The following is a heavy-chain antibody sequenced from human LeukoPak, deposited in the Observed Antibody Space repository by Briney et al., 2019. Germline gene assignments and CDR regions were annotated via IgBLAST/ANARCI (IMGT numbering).Heavy chain of an antibody. CDR1: GGSFSDYY. J-gene: IGHJ4*02. CDR3: ARDYYDSSGYPFYFDY. D-gene: IGHD3-22*01. CDR2: ISSSGSTI. Sequence: LSLTCAVYGGSFSDYYMSWIRQAPGKGLEWVSYISSSGSTIYYADSVKGRFTISRDNAKNSLYLQMNSLRAEDTAVYYCARDYYDSSGYPFYFDYWGQGTLVTVSS. V-gene: IGHV3-11*01.